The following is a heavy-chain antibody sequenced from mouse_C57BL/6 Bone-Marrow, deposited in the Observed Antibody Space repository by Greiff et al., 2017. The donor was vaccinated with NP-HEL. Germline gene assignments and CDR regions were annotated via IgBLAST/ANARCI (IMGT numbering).Heavy chain of an antibody. J-gene: IGHJ3*01. D-gene: IGHD2-3*01. V-gene: IGHV1-18*01. CDR3: ARGDGYYVPWFAY. Sequence: VQLQQSGPELVKPGASVKIPCKASGYTFTDYNMDWVKQSHGKSLEWIGDINPNNGGTIYNQKFKGKATLTVDKSSSTAYMELRSLTSEDTAVYYCARGDGYYVPWFAYWGQGTLVTVSA. CDR1: GYTFTDYN. CDR2: INPNNGGT.